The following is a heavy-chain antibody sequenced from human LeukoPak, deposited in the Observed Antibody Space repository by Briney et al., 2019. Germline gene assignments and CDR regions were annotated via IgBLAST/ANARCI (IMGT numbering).Heavy chain of an antibody. CDR1: GFSFSSYW. Sequence: GGSLRLSGAASGFSFSSYWMHWVRQAPGKGLVWVSRIKSDGSSTSYADSVKGRFTISRDNAKNTLYLQMNSLRAEDTAVYYCTRSDWFDPWGQGTLVTVSS. J-gene: IGHJ5*02. CDR2: IKSDGSST. CDR3: TRSDWFDP. V-gene: IGHV3-74*01.